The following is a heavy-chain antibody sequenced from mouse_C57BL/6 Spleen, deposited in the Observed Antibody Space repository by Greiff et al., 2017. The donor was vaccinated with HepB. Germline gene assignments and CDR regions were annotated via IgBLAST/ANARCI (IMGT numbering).Heavy chain of an antibody. CDR2: IDPSDSYT. CDR1: GYTFTSYW. CDR3: ATGYGSAWFAY. V-gene: IGHV1-69*01. Sequence: QVQLKQPGAELVMPGASVKLSCKASGYTFTSYWMHWVKQRPGQGLEWIGEIDPSDSYTNYNQKFKGKSTLTVDKSSSTAYMQLSSLTSEDSAVYYCATGYGSAWFAYWGQGTLVTVSA. J-gene: IGHJ3*01. D-gene: IGHD1-1*02.